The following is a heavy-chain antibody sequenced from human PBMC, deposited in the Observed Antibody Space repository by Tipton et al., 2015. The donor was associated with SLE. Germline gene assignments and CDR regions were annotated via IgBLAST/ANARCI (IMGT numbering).Heavy chain of an antibody. V-gene: IGHV4-61*01. CDR1: GDSITSGSYY. Sequence: TLSLTCTVSGDSITSGSYYWTWIRQPPGKGLEWIGWIYYSGTTNYNPSLKSRITISVDTSKNQVSLNLNSVTAADTAVYFCARQRLRLLSPLDAWGQGTTVIVSS. D-gene: IGHD3-10*01. J-gene: IGHJ6*02. CDR2: IYYSGTT. CDR3: ARQRLRLLSPLDA.